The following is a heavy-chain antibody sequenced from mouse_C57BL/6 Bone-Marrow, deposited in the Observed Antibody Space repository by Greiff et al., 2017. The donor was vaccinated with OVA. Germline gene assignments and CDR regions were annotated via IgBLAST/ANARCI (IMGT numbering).Heavy chain of an antibody. D-gene: IGHD2-1*01. V-gene: IGHV1-69*01. Sequence: VQVQQPGAELVMPGASVKLSCKASGYTFTSSWMHWVKQRPGQGLEWIGEIDPSDSYTNYNQKFKGKSTLTVDKSSSTAYMQLSSLTSEDSAVYYCARSGNYHWYFDVWGTGTTVTASS. J-gene: IGHJ1*03. CDR1: GYTFTSSW. CDR2: IDPSDSYT. CDR3: ARSGNYHWYFDV.